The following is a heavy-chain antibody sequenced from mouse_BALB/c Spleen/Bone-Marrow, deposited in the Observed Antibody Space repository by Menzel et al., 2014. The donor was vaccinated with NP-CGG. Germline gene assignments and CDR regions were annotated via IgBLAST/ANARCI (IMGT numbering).Heavy chain of an antibody. CDR2: IDPANGNT. CDR1: GFNIKDTY. J-gene: IGHJ4*01. Sequence: VQLQQSGAELVKPGASVKLSCTASGFNIKDTYMHWVKQRPEQGLEWIGRIDPANGNTKYDSKFQGKATITANTSSNTAYLQRSSLTSEDTAVYYCARWEYYAMDYWGQGTSVTVSS. CDR3: ARWEYYAMDY. D-gene: IGHD4-1*01. V-gene: IGHV14-3*02.